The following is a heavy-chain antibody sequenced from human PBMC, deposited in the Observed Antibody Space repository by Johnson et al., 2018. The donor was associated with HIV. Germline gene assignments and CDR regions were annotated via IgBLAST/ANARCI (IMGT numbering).Heavy chain of an antibody. CDR1: GFTFDDYG. D-gene: IGHD6-6*01. J-gene: IGHJ3*02. Sequence: QVQLVESGGGVVRPGGSLRLSCAASGFTFDDYGMSWVRQAPGKGLEWVAFIRYDGSNKYYADSVKGRFTISRDNSKNTLYLQMNSLRVEDTAVYYCAKESSHLVRRSAFDIWGQGTMVTVSS. V-gene: IGHV3-30*02. CDR3: AKESSHLVRRSAFDI. CDR2: IRYDGSNK.